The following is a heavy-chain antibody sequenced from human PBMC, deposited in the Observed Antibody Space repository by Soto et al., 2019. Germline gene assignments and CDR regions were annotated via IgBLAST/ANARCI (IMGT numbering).Heavy chain of an antibody. J-gene: IGHJ4*02. D-gene: IGHD2-15*01. V-gene: IGHV3-53*01. CDR2: IYSGGST. CDR1: GFTVSSNY. Sequence: EVQLVESGGGLIQPGGSLRLSCAASGFTVSSNYMSWVRQAPGKGLEWVSVIYSGGSTYYADSVKGRFTISRDNSKNTLSLQMNSLRAADTAVYYCARGKWAGAATPIEYWGQGPLVTVSS. CDR3: ARGKWAGAATPIEY.